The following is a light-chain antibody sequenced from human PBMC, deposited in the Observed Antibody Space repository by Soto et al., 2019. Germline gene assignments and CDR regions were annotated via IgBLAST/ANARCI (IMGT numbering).Light chain of an antibody. V-gene: IGLV1-44*01. Sequence: QSVLTQSPSASGNPGQRVTISCSGRSSNIGSNTVNWYQQLPVTAPKLLIYSNNQRPSGVPDRFSGSKSGTSASLAISGLQSEDEADYYCAAWDDSLNGVVFGGGTKLTVL. J-gene: IGLJ2*01. CDR2: SNN. CDR1: SSNIGSNT. CDR3: AAWDDSLNGVV.